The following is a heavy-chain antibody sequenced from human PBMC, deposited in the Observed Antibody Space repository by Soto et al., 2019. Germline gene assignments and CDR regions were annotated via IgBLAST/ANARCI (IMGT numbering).Heavy chain of an antibody. CDR1: GGTFSSYT. CDR3: ASDFWSGYSHPHFDY. CDR2: IIPILGIA. J-gene: IGHJ4*02. D-gene: IGHD3-3*01. V-gene: IGHV1-69*02. Sequence: SVKVSCKASGGTFSSYTISWVRQAPGQGLEWMGRIIPILGIANYAQKFQGRVTITADKSTSTAYMELSSLRSEDTAVYYCASDFWSGYSHPHFDYWGQGTLVTVSS.